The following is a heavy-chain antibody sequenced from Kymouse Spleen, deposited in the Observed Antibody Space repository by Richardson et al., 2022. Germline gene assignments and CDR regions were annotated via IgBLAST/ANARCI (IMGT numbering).Heavy chain of an antibody. CDR3: ARHGIAVAGYFDY. D-gene: IGHD6-19*01. CDR2: IYYSGST. V-gene: IGHV4-39*01. J-gene: IGHJ4*02. Sequence: QLQLQESGPGLVKPSETLSLTCTVSGGSISSSSYYWGWIRQPPGKGLEWIGSIYYSGSTYYNPSLKSRVTISVDTSKNQFSLKLSSVTAADTAVYYCARHGIAVAGYFDYWGQGTLVTVSS. CDR1: GGSISSSSYY.